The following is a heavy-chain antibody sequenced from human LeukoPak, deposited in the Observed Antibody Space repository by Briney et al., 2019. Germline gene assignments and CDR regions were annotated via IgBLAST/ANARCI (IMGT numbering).Heavy chain of an antibody. CDR3: VGCSSTSCYSAARGYFQH. Sequence: GESLKISCKGIGYSFTSYWIGWVRQMPGKGLEWMTTIYPGDSDTRYSPSFQGQVTISVDKSISTAYLQWSSLEASDTAMYYCVGCSSTSCYSAARGYFQHWGQGTLVTVSS. D-gene: IGHD2-2*02. CDR2: IYPGDSDT. V-gene: IGHV5-51*01. CDR1: GYSFTSYW. J-gene: IGHJ1*01.